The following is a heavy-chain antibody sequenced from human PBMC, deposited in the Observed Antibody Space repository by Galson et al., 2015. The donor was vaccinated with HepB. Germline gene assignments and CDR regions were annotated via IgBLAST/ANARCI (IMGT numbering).Heavy chain of an antibody. CDR3: ARGHYARETYTFGWFSFYFDI. CDR1: GGAFSDFY. CDR2: INHRGST. J-gene: IGHJ4*02. D-gene: IGHD5-18*01. Sequence: SETLSHTGDVHGGAFSDFYWSWIRHPPGRGLEWIGDINHRGSTNYNPSLKSRVTISVDTSKNQFSLKVTSVTAADTAVYYCARGHYARETYTFGWFSFYFDIWGQDTLVTVSS. V-gene: IGHV4-34*01.